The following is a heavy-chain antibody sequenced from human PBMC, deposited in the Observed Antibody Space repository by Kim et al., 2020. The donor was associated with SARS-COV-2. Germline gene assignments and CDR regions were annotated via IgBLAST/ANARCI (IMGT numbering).Heavy chain of an antibody. D-gene: IGHD3-10*01. CDR3: AKTGYGLGKYNNPFDH. J-gene: IGHJ4*02. Sequence: GGSLRLSCAASGFNFNIYWMSWVRQAPGKGPEWVGNIKQDGSEKYYVDSVKGRFTISRDNAKNSLYLQMGSLRAEDTALYYCAKTGYGLGKYNNPFDHWGQGTLVTVSS. V-gene: IGHV3-7*03. CDR1: GFNFNIYW. CDR2: IKQDGSEK.